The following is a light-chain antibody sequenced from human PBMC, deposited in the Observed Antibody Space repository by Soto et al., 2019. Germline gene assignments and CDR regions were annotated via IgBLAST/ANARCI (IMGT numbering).Light chain of an antibody. V-gene: IGKV1-39*01. Sequence: DLQMTQSPSSLSASFGDRVTITCRASQSISNYVNWYQQKPGEAPKLLIYAAFSLQSEVTSRFSGSGSGTEFALTISRLQPEYIATYVCQQSFSTLLTFGGGTTVEIK. CDR1: QSISNY. CDR3: QQSFSTLLT. J-gene: IGKJ4*01. CDR2: AAF.